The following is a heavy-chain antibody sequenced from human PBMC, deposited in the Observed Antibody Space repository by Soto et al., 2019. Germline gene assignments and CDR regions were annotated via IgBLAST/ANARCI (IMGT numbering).Heavy chain of an antibody. CDR1: GYSFTSYW. D-gene: IGHD3-3*01. J-gene: IGHJ5*02. CDR3: ARSGGSFGVVILGNWFDP. V-gene: IGHV5-10-1*01. Sequence: PGESLKISCKGSGYSFTSYWISWVRQMPEKGLEWMGRIDPSDSYTNYSPSFQGHVTISADKSISTAYLQWSSLKASDTATYYCARSGGSFGVVILGNWFDPWGQGTLVTAS. CDR2: IDPSDSYT.